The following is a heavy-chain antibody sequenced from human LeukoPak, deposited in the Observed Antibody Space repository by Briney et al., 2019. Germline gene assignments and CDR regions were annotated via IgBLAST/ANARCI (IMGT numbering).Heavy chain of an antibody. D-gene: IGHD3-3*01. CDR3: ARHSDFWSGYYMNY. Sequence: GESLKISCKGSGYSFPNYWIGWVRQMPGKGLEWMGIIYPGDSDTRYSPSFQGQVTISADKSISTAYLQWSSLKASDTTMYYCARHSDFWSGYYMNYWGQGTLVTVSS. J-gene: IGHJ4*02. V-gene: IGHV5-51*01. CDR2: IYPGDSDT. CDR1: GYSFPNYW.